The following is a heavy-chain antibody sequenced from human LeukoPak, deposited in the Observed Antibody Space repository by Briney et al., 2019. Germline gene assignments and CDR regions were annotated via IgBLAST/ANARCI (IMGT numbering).Heavy chain of an antibody. D-gene: IGHD3-22*01. V-gene: IGHV3-30-3*01. CDR1: GFTFSSYA. Sequence: GGSLRLSCAASGFTFSSYAMHWVRQAPGKGLEWVAVISYDGSNKYYADSVKGRFTISRDNSKNTLYLQMNSLRAEDTAVYYCARGSGYYYALDYWGQGTVVTVSS. CDR2: ISYDGSNK. CDR3: ARGSGYYYALDY. J-gene: IGHJ4*02.